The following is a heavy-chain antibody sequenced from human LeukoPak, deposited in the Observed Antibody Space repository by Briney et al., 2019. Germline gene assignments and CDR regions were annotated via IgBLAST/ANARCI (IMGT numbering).Heavy chain of an antibody. CDR1: GFTFSDYY. Sequence: GGSLRLSCAASGFTFSDYYMSWIRQAPGKGLEWVSYISDSGSAISYAASVRGRFTISRDNAKNSLYLQVNSLRAEDTAVYYCARVQSSSSRTFDFWGQGTLVTVSS. CDR2: ISDSGSAI. CDR3: ARVQSSSSRTFDF. J-gene: IGHJ4*02. V-gene: IGHV3-11*01. D-gene: IGHD6-6*01.